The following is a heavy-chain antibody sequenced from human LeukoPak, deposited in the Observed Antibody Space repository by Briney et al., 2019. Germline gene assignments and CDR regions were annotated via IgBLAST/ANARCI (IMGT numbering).Heavy chain of an antibody. J-gene: IGHJ4*02. Sequence: PSETLSLTCTVSSGSISGYYWSWIPQPPGKGLEWIGYIYSSGSGGSTNYNPSLKSRITISLDTSDNHFSLKLTSVTAADTAVYDCASKDSGLDPFDFWGQGTLVTVSS. V-gene: IGHV4-59*08. CDR3: ASKDSGLDPFDF. CDR1: SGSISGYY. CDR2: IYSSGSGGST.